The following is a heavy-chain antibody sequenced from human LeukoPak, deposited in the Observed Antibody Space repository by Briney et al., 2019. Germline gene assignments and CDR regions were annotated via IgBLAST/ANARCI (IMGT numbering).Heavy chain of an antibody. D-gene: IGHD3-3*01. Sequence: SDTLSLTCTVSGGSISSGDYYWSWIRQPPGKGLEWIGYIYYSGSTYYNPSLKSRVTISVDTSKNQFSLKLSSVTAADTAVYYCARGRLHCDFWSDLQAGMDVWGQGTTVTVSS. CDR1: GGSISSGDYY. CDR3: ARGRLHCDFWSDLQAGMDV. J-gene: IGHJ6*02. CDR2: IYYSGST. V-gene: IGHV4-30-4*02.